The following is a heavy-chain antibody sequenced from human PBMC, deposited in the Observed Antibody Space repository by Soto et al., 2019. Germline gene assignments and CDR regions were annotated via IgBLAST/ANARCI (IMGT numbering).Heavy chain of an antibody. CDR1: GFTLTSYA. CDR2: TTGGAGLT. J-gene: IGHJ5*02. Sequence: EVQLLESGGGLVQPGGSLRLSCTASGFTLTSYAINCVRQAPGKGLEWVSATTGGAGLTYYADSVKGRFSVSSDNPGNTLYLQLNLLRPDDTAVYYCARVDRGSVARPTRLDPWGQGTLVTVSS. V-gene: IGHV3-23*01. D-gene: IGHD2-21*01. CDR3: ARVDRGSVARPTRLDP.